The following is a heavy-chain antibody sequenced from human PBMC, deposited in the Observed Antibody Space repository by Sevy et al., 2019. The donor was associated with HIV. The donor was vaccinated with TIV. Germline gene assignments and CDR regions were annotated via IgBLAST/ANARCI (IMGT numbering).Heavy chain of an antibody. CDR3: AREVGGYNWRPYYFDS. CDR1: GFTFTNYW. D-gene: IGHD5-12*01. V-gene: IGHV3-7*01. Sequence: GESLKISCAASGFTFTNYWMSWVRQTPGKGLEWVATIKQDESEKYDVDSVKGRFAISRDNGKNPVFLQMNGLRAEDTALYYCAREVGGYNWRPYYFDSWGQGTLVTVSS. J-gene: IGHJ4*02. CDR2: IKQDESEK.